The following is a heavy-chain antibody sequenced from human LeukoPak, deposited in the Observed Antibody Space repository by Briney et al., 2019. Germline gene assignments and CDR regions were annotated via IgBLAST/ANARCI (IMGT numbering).Heavy chain of an antibody. V-gene: IGHV3-7*05. CDR1: GXTFSRFW. CDR2: IDQSGGRN. CDR3: ARDVEGGTFDI. Sequence: GGSLRLSCAASGXTFSRFWMNWVRQAPGRGLEWVANIDQSGGRNNYVDSVKGRFTISRDNAKNSLFLEMSSPRADDTAVYFCARDVEGGTFDIWGQGTTVTVSS. J-gene: IGHJ3*02. D-gene: IGHD3-16*01.